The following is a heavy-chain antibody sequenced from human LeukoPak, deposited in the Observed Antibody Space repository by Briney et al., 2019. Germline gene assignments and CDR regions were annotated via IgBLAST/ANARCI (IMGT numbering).Heavy chain of an antibody. J-gene: IGHJ4*02. CDR2: IYTSGST. Sequence: SETLSLTCTVSGGSINSYYWSWIRQPAGKGLDWIGRIYTSGSTNYNPSLKSRVTMSVDTSKNQFSLKLSSVTAADTAVNYCAIIGYCSSTSCHDYWGQGTLVTVSS. D-gene: IGHD2-2*01. V-gene: IGHV4-4*07. CDR3: AIIGYCSSTSCHDY. CDR1: GGSINSYY.